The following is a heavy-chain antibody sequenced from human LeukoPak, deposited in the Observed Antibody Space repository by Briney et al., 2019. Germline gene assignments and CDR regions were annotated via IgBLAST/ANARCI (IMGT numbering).Heavy chain of an antibody. CDR2: ISWNSASL. D-gene: IGHD1-7*01. V-gene: IGHV3-9*01. J-gene: IGHJ4*02. CDR3: AKGVNWNYVGYFDD. CDR1: GFNFSSYG. Sequence: GGSLRLSCAASGFNFSSYGMHWVRQAPGKGLEWVSGISWNSASLGYADSVKGRFTISRDNAKNSLYLQMNSLRAEDTAFYYCAKGVNWNYVGYFDDWGQGTLVTVSS.